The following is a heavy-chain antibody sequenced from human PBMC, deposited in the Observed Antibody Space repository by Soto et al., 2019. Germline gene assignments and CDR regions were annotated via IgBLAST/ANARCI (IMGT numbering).Heavy chain of an antibody. J-gene: IGHJ5*02. CDR1: GFTFSSYG. Sequence: GGALRLSCAASGFTFSSYGMHWVRQAPGKGLEWVAVISYDGSNKYYADSVKGRFTISRDNSKNTLYLQMNSLRAEDTAVYYCAKDPLRGATIDWFDPWGQGTLVTVSS. V-gene: IGHV3-30*18. CDR3: AKDPLRGATIDWFDP. CDR2: ISYDGSNK. D-gene: IGHD1-26*01.